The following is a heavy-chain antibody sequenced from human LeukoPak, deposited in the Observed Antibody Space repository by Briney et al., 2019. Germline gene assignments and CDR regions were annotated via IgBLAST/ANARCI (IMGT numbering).Heavy chain of an antibody. CDR1: GFTFSTCW. Sequence: GGSLRLSCAASGFTFSTCWMNWDRQAPGKGLEWVANMNQDGSLQYYVDSVKGRFTISRDNAKNSLYLQMNSLRAEDTAVYYCARSEGSEKDDAFDIWGQGTMVTVSS. CDR3: ARSEGSEKDDAFDI. J-gene: IGHJ3*02. V-gene: IGHV3-7*03. CDR2: MNQDGSLQ. D-gene: IGHD3-3*01.